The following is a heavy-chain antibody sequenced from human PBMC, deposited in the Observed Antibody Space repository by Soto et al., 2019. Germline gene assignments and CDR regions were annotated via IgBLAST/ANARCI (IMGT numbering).Heavy chain of an antibody. CDR2: ISGSASYM. Sequence: GGSLRLSCATSGFTFSRCDMNWVRQAPGKGLEWVSFISGSASYMYYADSVKGRFTISRDNSKKSLYLQMNSLRADDTAVYYCARECVDTVTSTTIPFDYWGQGALVTVSS. CDR3: ARECVDTVTSTTIPFDY. J-gene: IGHJ4*02. V-gene: IGHV3-21*01. D-gene: IGHD5-12*01. CDR1: GFTFSRCD.